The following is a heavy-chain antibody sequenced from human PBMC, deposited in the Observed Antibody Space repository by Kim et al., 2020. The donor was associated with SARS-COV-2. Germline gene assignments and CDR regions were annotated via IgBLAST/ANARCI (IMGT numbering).Heavy chain of an antibody. CDR2: ISSSGSTI. CDR1: GFTFSSYE. V-gene: IGHV3-48*03. Sequence: GGSLRLSCAASGFTFSSYEMNWVRQAPGKGLEWVSYISSSGSTIYYADSVKGRFTISRDNAKNSLYLQMNSLRAEDTAVYYCARRVEMATITDYGMDVWGQGTTVTVSS. J-gene: IGHJ6*02. D-gene: IGHD5-12*01. CDR3: ARRVEMATITDYGMDV.